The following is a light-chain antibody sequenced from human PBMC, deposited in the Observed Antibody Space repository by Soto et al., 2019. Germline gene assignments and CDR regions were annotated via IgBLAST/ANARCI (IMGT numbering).Light chain of an antibody. V-gene: IGLV1-51*01. CDR2: DDV. Sequence: QSVLTQPPSVSAAPGQTVTISCSGTSSNIGQNSVSWYQQIPGRAPQLLIYDDVGRPSGIPDRISGSKSGTSATLVITGLQTADEADYYCAVWDSSLSAGVFGGGTKLTVL. CDR1: SSNIGQNS. J-gene: IGLJ3*02. CDR3: AVWDSSLSAGV.